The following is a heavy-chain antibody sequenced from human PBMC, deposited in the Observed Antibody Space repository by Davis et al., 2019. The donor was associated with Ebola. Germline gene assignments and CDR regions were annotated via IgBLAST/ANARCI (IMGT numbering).Heavy chain of an antibody. J-gene: IGHJ6*02. Sequence: AASVKVSCKASRYTFTNYYMHWVRQAPGQGLEWMGMINPNDGRTIYAQKFQGRVTMTRDTSTSTVYMELSSLRSEDTAVYYCAREEIVVVATNPSPYYYYGMDVWGQGTTVTVSS. V-gene: IGHV1-46*03. CDR1: RYTFTNYY. CDR3: AREEIVVVATNPSPYYYYGMDV. CDR2: INPNDGRT. D-gene: IGHD2-15*01.